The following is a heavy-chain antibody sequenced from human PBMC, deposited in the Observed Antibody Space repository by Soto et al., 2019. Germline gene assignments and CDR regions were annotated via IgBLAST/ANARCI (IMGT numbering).Heavy chain of an antibody. CDR2: IIPILGIA. D-gene: IGHD3-10*01. CDR1: GGTFSSYT. V-gene: IGHV1-69*02. CDR3: ARVADRYYGSGSPYYMDV. Sequence: SVKVSCKASGGTFSSYTISGVRQAPGQGLEWMGRIIPILGIANYAQKFQGRVTITADKSTSTAYMELSSLRSEDTAVYYCARVADRYYGSGSPYYMDVWGKGTTVTVS. J-gene: IGHJ6*03.